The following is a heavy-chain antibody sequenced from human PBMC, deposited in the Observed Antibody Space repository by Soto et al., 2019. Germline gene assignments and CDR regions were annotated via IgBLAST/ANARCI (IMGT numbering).Heavy chain of an antibody. CDR2: INHSGST. J-gene: IGHJ5*02. CDR1: GGSFSGYY. V-gene: IGHV4-34*01. D-gene: IGHD2-2*01. Sequence: PSETLSLTCAVYGGSFSGYYWTWIRQPPGTGLEWIGEINHSGSTNYNPSLKSRVTISVDTAKNQFSLKLSSVTAADTAVYYCARVNVLVVPGARSNWFDPWGQGTLVTVSS. CDR3: ARVNVLVVPGARSNWFDP.